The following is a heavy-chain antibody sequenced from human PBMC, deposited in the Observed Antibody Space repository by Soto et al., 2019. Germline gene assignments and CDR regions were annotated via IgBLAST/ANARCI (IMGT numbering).Heavy chain of an antibody. J-gene: IGHJ5*02. CDR2: IYHSGST. Sequence: SETLSLTCAVSGYSITNGYYWGWIRQPPGMGLEWIGSIYHSGSTSYNPSLRSRVTISVVTSENQFSLKLSSVTAADTAVYYCARGYCSCPSCYRRPNCFDPWGQGTLVTVS. CDR1: GYSITNGYY. D-gene: IGHD2-2*01. V-gene: IGHV4-38-2*01. CDR3: ARGYCSCPSCYRRPNCFDP.